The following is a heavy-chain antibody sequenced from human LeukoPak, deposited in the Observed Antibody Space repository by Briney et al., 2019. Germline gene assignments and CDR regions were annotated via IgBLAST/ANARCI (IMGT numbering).Heavy chain of an antibody. CDR3: ARGSIVGATFDYFDY. V-gene: IGHV1-2*02. J-gene: IGHJ4*02. D-gene: IGHD1-26*01. CDR1: GYTFTGYY. Sequence: ASVKASCKASGYTFTGYYMHWVGQAPGQRLEWMGWINPNSGGTNYAQKFQGRVTMTRDTSISTAYMDLSRLRSDDTAVYYCARGSIVGATFDYFDYWGQGTLVTVSS. CDR2: INPNSGGT.